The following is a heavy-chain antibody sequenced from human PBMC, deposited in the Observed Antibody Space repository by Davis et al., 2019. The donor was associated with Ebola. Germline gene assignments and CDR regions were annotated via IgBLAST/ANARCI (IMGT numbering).Heavy chain of an antibody. CDR1: GYTFTSYG. CDR3: ARGRGHYEYSGGDY. V-gene: IGHV1-46*01. Sequence: ASVKVSCKASGYTFTSYGISWVRQAPGQGLEWMGIINPSGGSTTYAQKFQGRVTMTRDTSTRTVYMEPSSLRSEDTAVYYCARGRGHYEYSGGDYWGQGTLVTVSS. D-gene: IGHD2-21*01. CDR2: INPSGGST. J-gene: IGHJ4*02.